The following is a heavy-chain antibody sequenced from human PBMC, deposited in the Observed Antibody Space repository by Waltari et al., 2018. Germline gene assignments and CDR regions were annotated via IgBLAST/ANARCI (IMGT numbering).Heavy chain of an antibody. D-gene: IGHD6-13*01. CDR3: ARKALLAAAGRYYYYYGMDV. J-gene: IGHJ6*02. CDR1: GGSFSGYY. Sequence: QVQLQQWGAGLLKPSETLSLTCAVYGGSFSGYYWSWIRQPPGKGLEWIGEINHSGGTTYNPPLKSRVTISVDPSKNQFSLKLSSVTAADTAVYYCARKALLAAAGRYYYYYGMDVWGQGTTVTVSS. V-gene: IGHV4-34*01. CDR2: INHSGGT.